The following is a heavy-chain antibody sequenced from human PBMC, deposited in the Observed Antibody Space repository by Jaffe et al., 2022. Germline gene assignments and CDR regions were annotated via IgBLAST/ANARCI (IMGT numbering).Heavy chain of an antibody. V-gene: IGHV4-34*01. CDR1: GGSFSGYY. D-gene: IGHD3-10*01. J-gene: IGHJ5*02. Sequence: QVQLQQWGAGLLKPSETLSLTCAVYGGSFSGYYWSWIRQPPGKGLEWIGEINHSGSTNYNPSLKSRVTISVDTSKNQFSLKLSSVTAADTAVYYCARGLGVRGVFWFDPWGQGTLVTVSS. CDR2: INHSGST. CDR3: ARGLGVRGVFWFDP.